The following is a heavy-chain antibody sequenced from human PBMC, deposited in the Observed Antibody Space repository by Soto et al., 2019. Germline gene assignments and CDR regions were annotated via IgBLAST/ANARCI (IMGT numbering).Heavy chain of an antibody. Sequence: QVQLVESGGGMAQAGTSLRLSCTGSGFTFNSVSRHWVRQGPDKGLEWVAVVSFDGKVTYYADSVKGRFTVSRDISKNTIYLQANSLRPEDTAVYYCAREPYGDSQYFDYWGQGTPVTVSS. V-gene: IGHV3-30*04. CDR2: VSFDGKVT. CDR3: AREPYGDSQYFDY. CDR1: GFTFNSVS. J-gene: IGHJ4*02. D-gene: IGHD2-21*02.